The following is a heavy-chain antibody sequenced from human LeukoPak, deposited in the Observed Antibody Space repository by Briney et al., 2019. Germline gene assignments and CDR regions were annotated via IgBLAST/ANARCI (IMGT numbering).Heavy chain of an antibody. Sequence: PSETLSLTCTVSGGSISTYYWNWIRQPPGKGLEWIGYIYYSGTTNYNPSLKSRVSMSVDTSKNQFSLKLSSVTAADTAVYYCARDQGYSRKFDPWGQGTLVTVSS. D-gene: IGHD5-18*01. CDR2: IYYSGTT. J-gene: IGHJ5*02. CDR1: GGSISTYY. CDR3: ARDQGYSRKFDP. V-gene: IGHV4-59*01.